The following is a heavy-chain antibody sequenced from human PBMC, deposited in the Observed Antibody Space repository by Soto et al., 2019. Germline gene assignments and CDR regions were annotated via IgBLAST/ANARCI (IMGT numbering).Heavy chain of an antibody. V-gene: IGHV3-33*01. CDR1: GFTFGRYG. CDR3: ASEPNCSGWYRDAFVI. Sequence: GGSLRLSCAASGFTFGRYGIHWVRQSPGKGLERVAVIWYDGSNKYYADSVKGRFTISRDNSKNTLYLQMNSLRAEDTAVYYCASEPNCSGWYRDAFVIWGQGAMDTVS. CDR2: IWYDGSNK. J-gene: IGHJ3*02. D-gene: IGHD6-13*01.